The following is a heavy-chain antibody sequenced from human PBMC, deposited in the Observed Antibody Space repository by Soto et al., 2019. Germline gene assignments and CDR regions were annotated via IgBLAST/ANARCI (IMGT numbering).Heavy chain of an antibody. D-gene: IGHD2-21*01. CDR2: IYYSGST. CDR1: GGSISSSSYY. CDR3: ARPVISVNWFDP. J-gene: IGHJ5*02. Sequence: QLQLQESGPGLVKPSETLSLTCTVSGGSISSSSYYWGWIRQPPGKGLEWIGSIYYSGSTYYNPSLKSRVTISVDTSKNQFSLKLSSVTAADTAVYYCARPVISVNWFDPWGQGTLVTVSS. V-gene: IGHV4-39*01.